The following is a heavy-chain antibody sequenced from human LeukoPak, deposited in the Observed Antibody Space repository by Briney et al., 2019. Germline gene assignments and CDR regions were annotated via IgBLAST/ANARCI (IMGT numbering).Heavy chain of an antibody. V-gene: IGHV3-23*01. J-gene: IGHJ5*01. Sequence: GGSLRLSCAASGFSISDHHMNWVRQAPGKGLEWVSAITGSGGSAYYADSVKGRFTMSRDNSENTVYLQMNSLRADDTAFYYCAKDPDTAMDPDWLDSWGQGTLVTVSS. CDR1: GFSISDHH. CDR2: ITGSGGSA. D-gene: IGHD5-18*01. CDR3: AKDPDTAMDPDWLDS.